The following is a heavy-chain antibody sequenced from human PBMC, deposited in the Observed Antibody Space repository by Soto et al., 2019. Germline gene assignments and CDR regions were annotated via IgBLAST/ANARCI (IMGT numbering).Heavy chain of an antibody. D-gene: IGHD1-7*01. CDR1: GGTFSSYA. CDR3: ARVPGTYYYYGMDV. V-gene: IGHV1-69*12. Sequence: QVQLVQSRAEVKKPGSSVKVSCKASGGTFSSYAISWVRQAPGQGLEWMGGIIPIFGTANYAQKFQGRVTITADESTSTAYMELSSLRSEDTAVYYCARVPGTYYYYGMDVWGQGTTVTVSS. CDR2: IIPIFGTA. J-gene: IGHJ6*02.